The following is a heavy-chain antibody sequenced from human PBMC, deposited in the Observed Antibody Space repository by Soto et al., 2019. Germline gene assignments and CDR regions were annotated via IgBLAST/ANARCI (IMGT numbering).Heavy chain of an antibody. Sequence: QVQLVESGGGVVQPGRSLRLSCAASGFTFSSYAMHWVRQAPGKGLEWVAVISYDGSNKYYADSVKGLFTISRDNSKNTLYLQMNSLRAEDTAVYYCARGTVDDYSIFGTIDYWGQGTLVTVSS. J-gene: IGHJ4*02. CDR1: GFTFSSYA. CDR2: ISYDGSNK. CDR3: ARGTVDDYSIFGTIDY. V-gene: IGHV3-30-3*01. D-gene: IGHD4-4*01.